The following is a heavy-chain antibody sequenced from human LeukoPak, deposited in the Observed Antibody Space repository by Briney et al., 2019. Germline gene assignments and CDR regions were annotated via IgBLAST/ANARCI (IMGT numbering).Heavy chain of an antibody. Sequence: GGSLRLSCAASGFTVNNNYMTWVRQAPGKGLEWVSVIYSGGTTYYADSVRGRFTISRDNSKNTLYLQMNSLRVDDTAVYYCARDPGIRNGMDVWGQGTTVTVSS. J-gene: IGHJ6*02. CDR2: IYSGGTT. V-gene: IGHV3-53*01. D-gene: IGHD2/OR15-2a*01. CDR3: ARDPGIRNGMDV. CDR1: GFTVNNNY.